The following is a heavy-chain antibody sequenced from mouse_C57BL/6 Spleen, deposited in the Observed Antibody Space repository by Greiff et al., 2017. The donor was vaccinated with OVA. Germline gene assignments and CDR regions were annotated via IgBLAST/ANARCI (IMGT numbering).Heavy chain of an antibody. CDR3: ARLYDYEAGFAY. CDR1: GFTFSSYG. V-gene: IGHV5-6*01. CDR2: ISSGGSYT. D-gene: IGHD2-4*01. J-gene: IGHJ3*01. Sequence: EVKLMESGGDLVKPGGSLKLSCAASGFTFSSYGMSWVRQTPDKRLEWVATISSGGSYTYYPDSVKGRFTISRDNAKNTLYLQMSSLKSEDTAMYYCARLYDYEAGFAYWGQGTLVTVSA.